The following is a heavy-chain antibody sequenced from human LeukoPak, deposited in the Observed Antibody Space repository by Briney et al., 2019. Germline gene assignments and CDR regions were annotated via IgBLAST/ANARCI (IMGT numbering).Heavy chain of an antibody. CDR2: ISYDGSNK. CDR1: GFTFSSYA. CDR3: ARDFGPELGVFDY. J-gene: IGHJ4*02. D-gene: IGHD7-27*01. V-gene: IGHV3-30*04. Sequence: PGGSLRLSCAASGFTFSSYAMHWVRQAPGKGLEWVAVISYDGSNKYYADSVKGRFTISRDNAKNSLYLQMNSLRAEDTAVYYCARDFGPELGVFDYWGQGTLVTVSS.